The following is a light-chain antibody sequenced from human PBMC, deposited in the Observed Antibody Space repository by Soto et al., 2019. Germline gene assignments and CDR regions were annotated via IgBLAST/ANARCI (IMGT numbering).Light chain of an antibody. J-gene: IGKJ1*01. V-gene: IGKV2-30*02. CDR2: EVF. CDR3: MRNLHWPRT. CDR1: QSLRHIDGYTY. Sequence: DVVVTQSPLYLTVTLGQSASISCRSSQSLRHIDGYTYLNWFHQRPGQSPRRLIYEVFNRESGVPDRFSGSGAGTDFTLKISRVEAEDVVVYYCMRNLHWPRTFGQGTKVEIK.